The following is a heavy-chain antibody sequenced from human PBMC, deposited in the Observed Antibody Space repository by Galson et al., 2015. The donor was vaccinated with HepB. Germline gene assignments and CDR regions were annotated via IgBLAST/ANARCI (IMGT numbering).Heavy chain of an antibody. D-gene: IGHD3-10*01. Sequence: SLRLPCAASGFTFSSYAMSWVRQAPGKGLEWVSAISGSGGSTYYADSVKGRFTISRDNSKNTLYLQMNSLRAEDTAVYYCAKALWFGELLPQYWGQGTLVTVSS. J-gene: IGHJ4*02. CDR3: AKALWFGELLPQY. V-gene: IGHV3-23*01. CDR1: GFTFSSYA. CDR2: ISGSGGST.